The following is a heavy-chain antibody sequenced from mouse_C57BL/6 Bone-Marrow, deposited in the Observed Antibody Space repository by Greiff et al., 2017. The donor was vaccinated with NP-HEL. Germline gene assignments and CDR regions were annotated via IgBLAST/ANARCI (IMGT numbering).Heavy chain of an antibody. Sequence: VQLKQSGAELVRPGASVTLSCTASGFNIKDDYMHWVKQRPEQGLEWIGWIDPENGDTEYASKFQGQATITADPSSNTAYLQLSSLTSEDTAVYCCTTLYYSGSSYRFFDYWGQGTTLTVSS. CDR3: TTLYYSGSSYRFFDY. D-gene: IGHD1-1*01. CDR1: GFNIKDDY. CDR2: IDPENGDT. V-gene: IGHV14-4*01. J-gene: IGHJ2*01.